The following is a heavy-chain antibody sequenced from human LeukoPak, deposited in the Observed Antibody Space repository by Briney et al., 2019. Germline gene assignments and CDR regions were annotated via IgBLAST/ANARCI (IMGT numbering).Heavy chain of an antibody. D-gene: IGHD5-12*01. CDR2: IYHSGST. V-gene: IGHV4-38-2*01. J-gene: IGHJ6*03. Sequence: SETLSLTCAVSGYSISSGYYWGWIRQPPGKGLEWIGSIYHSGSTYYNPSLKSRVTITVDTSKNQFSLKLSSVTAADTAVYYCARVVLSGYLHYYYMDVWGKGTTVTVSS. CDR3: ARVVLSGYLHYYYMDV. CDR1: GYSISSGYY.